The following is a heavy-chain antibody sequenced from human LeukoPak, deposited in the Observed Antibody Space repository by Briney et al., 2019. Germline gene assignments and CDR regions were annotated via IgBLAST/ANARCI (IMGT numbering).Heavy chain of an antibody. CDR2: INWNGGST. CDR3: AKDLSSGWSYFDY. D-gene: IGHD6-19*01. J-gene: IGHJ4*02. CDR1: GFTFDDYG. V-gene: IGHV3-20*04. Sequence: GGSLRLSCAASGFTFDDYGMSWVRQAPGKGLGWVSGINWNGGSTGYADSVKGRFTISRDSSKNSLYLQMNSLRTEDTALYYCAKDLSSGWSYFDYWGQGTLVTVSS.